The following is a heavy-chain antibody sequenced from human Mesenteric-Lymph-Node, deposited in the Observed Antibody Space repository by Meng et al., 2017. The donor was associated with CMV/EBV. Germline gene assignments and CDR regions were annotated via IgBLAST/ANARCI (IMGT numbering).Heavy chain of an antibody. V-gene: IGHV4-4*02. CDR1: SISSSNW. D-gene: IGHD2-2*01. J-gene: IGHJ4*02. CDR2: IYHSGST. Sequence: SISSSNWWSWVHQPPGKGLEWIGEIYHSGSTNYNPSLKSRVTISVDKSKNQFSLKLSSVTAADTAVYYCASTATLGYCSSTSCYSFDYWGQGTLVTVSS. CDR3: ASTATLGYCSSTSCYSFDY.